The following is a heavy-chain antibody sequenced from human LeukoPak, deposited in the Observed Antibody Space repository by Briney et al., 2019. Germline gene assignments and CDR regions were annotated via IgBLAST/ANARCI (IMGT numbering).Heavy chain of an antibody. CDR1: GFTSSNSA. CDR2: ITGSVDRT. J-gene: IGHJ4*02. V-gene: IGHV3-23*01. D-gene: IGHD3-22*01. CDR3: AKGPHVGSGYHPDY. Sequence: PGGSLRPSSAASGFTSSNSAMSWVRHPPGEGLEWVSTITGSVDRTYYADSVKGRFTIPRDYSRNTLHLQMNSLRVEDTAMYYCAKGPHVGSGYHPDYWGQGTLVTVSS.